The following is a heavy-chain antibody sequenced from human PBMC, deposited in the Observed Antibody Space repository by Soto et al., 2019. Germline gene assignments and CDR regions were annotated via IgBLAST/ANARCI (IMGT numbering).Heavy chain of an antibody. CDR2: IYYSGST. CDR3: ARSTGHLDY. Sequence: SETLSLTCTVSGGSLSSYYWSWIRQPPGKGLEWIGYIYYSGSTNYNPSLKSRVTISVDTSKNQFSLKLSSVTAADTAVYYCARSTGHLDYWGQGTLVTVSS. CDR1: GGSLSSYY. D-gene: IGHD1-1*01. J-gene: IGHJ4*02. V-gene: IGHV4-59*08.